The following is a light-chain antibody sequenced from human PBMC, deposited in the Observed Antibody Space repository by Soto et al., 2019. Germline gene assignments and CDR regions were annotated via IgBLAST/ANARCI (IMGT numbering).Light chain of an antibody. V-gene: IGKV3-11*01. CDR3: QLRSNWLT. CDR2: DAS. Sequence: EIVLTQSPATLSLSPGERATLSCRASQSVSSYLAWYQQKPGQAPRLLIYDASNRATGIPARFSGSGSGTDFILTISSLEPEDFAVYYCQLRSNWLTFGGGTKVEIK. CDR1: QSVSSY. J-gene: IGKJ4*01.